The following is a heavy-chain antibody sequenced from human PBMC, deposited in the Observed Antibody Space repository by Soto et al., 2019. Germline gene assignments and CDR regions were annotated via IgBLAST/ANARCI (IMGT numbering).Heavy chain of an antibody. CDR1: GGPISSGDHY. J-gene: IGHJ6*02. D-gene: IGHD3-3*01. CDR2: IYYSGST. Sequence: SETLSLTCTVSGGPISSGDHYWSWIRQPPGKGLEWIGYIYYSGSTYYNPSLKSRVTSSVDTSKNQFSLKLSSVTAADTAVYYGARDHILGILYGGMDVWGQGTTVTVSS. V-gene: IGHV4-30-4*01. CDR3: ARDHILGILYGGMDV.